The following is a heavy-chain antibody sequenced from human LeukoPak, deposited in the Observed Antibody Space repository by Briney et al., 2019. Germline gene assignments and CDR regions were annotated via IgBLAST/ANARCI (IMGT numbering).Heavy chain of an antibody. J-gene: IGHJ5*02. Sequence: PGGSLRLSCAASGFTFSSYAMHWVRQAPGKGLEWVAVISYDGSNKYYADSVKGRFTISRDNSKNTLYLQMNGLRVADTAVYYCAKDNFPTSGSWYEGVRWFDPWGRGTLVTVSS. CDR3: AKDNFPTSGSWYEGVRWFDP. V-gene: IGHV3-30-3*01. CDR1: GFTFSSYA. CDR2: ISYDGSNK. D-gene: IGHD6-13*01.